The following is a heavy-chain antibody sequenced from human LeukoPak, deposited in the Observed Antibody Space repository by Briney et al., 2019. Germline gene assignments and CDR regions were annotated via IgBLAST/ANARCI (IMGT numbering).Heavy chain of an antibody. J-gene: IGHJ4*02. CDR2: IKSDGTIT. Sequence: GGSLRLSCAVSGFSFGDYWMHWVRQAPGKGLVWVSRIKSDGTITNYADSVKGRFTISRDNSKNTLYLQMNSLRAEDTAVYYCAKIPKTYYYDSSGYYDFDYWGQGTLVTVSS. V-gene: IGHV3-74*01. CDR3: AKIPKTYYYDSSGYYDFDY. CDR1: GFSFGDYW. D-gene: IGHD3-22*01.